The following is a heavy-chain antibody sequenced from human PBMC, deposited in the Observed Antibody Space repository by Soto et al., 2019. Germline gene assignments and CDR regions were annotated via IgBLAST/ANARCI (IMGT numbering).Heavy chain of an antibody. CDR3: ARRDADYLGVGYFDF. Sequence: PSETLSLTCAVYGGSFSPYYWSWIRQTPGKGLEWIAEINYSGITNFNPSLKSRVTMSVDTSKSQISMKLSSMTAADTAMYYCARRDADYLGVGYFDFWGQGSMVTVS. D-gene: IGHD7-27*01. CDR1: GGSFSPYY. J-gene: IGHJ4*02. V-gene: IGHV4-34*01. CDR2: INYSGIT.